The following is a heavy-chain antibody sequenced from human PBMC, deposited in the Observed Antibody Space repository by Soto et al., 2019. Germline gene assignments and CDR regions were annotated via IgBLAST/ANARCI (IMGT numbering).Heavy chain of an antibody. D-gene: IGHD3-10*01. CDR3: ARGERYYGSGSWRLNYYYYGMDV. Sequence: SETLSLTCAVYGGSFSGYYWSWIRQPPGKGLEWIGEINHSGSTNYNPSLKSRVTISVDTSKNQFSLKLSSVTAADTAVYYCARGERYYGSGSWRLNYYYYGMDVWGEGTTVSVSS. J-gene: IGHJ6*04. V-gene: IGHV4-34*01. CDR2: INHSGST. CDR1: GGSFSGYY.